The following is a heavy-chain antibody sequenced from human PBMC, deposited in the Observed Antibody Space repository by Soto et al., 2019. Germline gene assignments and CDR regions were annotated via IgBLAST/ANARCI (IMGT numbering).Heavy chain of an antibody. CDR2: IYYSGST. J-gene: IGHJ3*02. Sequence: QVQLQESGPGLVKPSETLSLTCTVSDDSIRSYYWSWIRQPPGKGLEWIGHIYYSGSTNYNPSLKSRVTISVDTSKSHFPLNLSYVTAADTAVYYCARLSMITVGAIRKDAFDIWGQGTMVTDTS. D-gene: IGHD3-16*01. V-gene: IGHV4-59*08. CDR3: ARLSMITVGAIRKDAFDI. CDR1: DDSIRSYY.